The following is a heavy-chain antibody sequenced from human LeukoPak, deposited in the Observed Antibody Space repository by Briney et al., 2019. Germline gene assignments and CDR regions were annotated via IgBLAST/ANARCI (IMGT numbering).Heavy chain of an antibody. Sequence: ASVKVSCKASGYTFTSYGISWVRQAPGQGLEWMGWISAYSGNTNYAQKLQGRVTMTTDTSTSTAYMELRSLRSDDTAVYYCVVGLDSGSYQRYWGQGTLVTVSS. CDR1: GYTFTSYG. D-gene: IGHD3-10*01. V-gene: IGHV1-18*01. CDR2: ISAYSGNT. J-gene: IGHJ4*02. CDR3: VVGLDSGSYQRY.